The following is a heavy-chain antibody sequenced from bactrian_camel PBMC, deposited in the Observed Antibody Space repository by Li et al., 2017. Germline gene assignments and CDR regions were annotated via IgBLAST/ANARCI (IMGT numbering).Heavy chain of an antibody. Sequence: HVQLVESGGGSVQPGGSLTLSCAVSGRPGLRYSMAWFRQAAGQEREGVAAVDGTNGGTFYTESEKGRFTISQAYGKTTVSLQMNDLKPEDAATYYCATKSGSLWRNYELSSSIYNYWGQGTQVTVS. J-gene: IGHJ4*01. D-gene: IGHD1*01. V-gene: IGHV3S61*01. CDR2: VDGTNGGT. CDR1: GRPGLRYS. CDR3: ATKSGSLWRNYELSSSIYNY.